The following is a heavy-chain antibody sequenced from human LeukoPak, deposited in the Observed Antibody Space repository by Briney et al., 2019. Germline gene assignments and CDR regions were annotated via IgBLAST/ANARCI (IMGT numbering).Heavy chain of an antibody. V-gene: IGHV3-7*01. CDR2: MKQDGGEK. CDR1: GFTFGSYK. J-gene: IGHJ6*02. Sequence: GGSLRLSCAASGFTFGSYKMSWVRQAPGKGLEWVANMKQDGGEKYYVDSVKGRFTISRDNSRNSLYLQINTLRVEHTAVYYCVSPSVTTNYYYYALDVWGQGTTVTVSS. CDR3: VSPSVTTNYYYYALDV. D-gene: IGHD4-17*01.